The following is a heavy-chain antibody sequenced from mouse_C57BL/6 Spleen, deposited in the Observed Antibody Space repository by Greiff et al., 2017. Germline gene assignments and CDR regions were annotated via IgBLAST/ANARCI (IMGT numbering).Heavy chain of an antibody. Sequence: VQLQESGPELVKPGASVKISCKASGYAFSSSWMNWVKQRPGKGLEWIGRIYPGDGDTNYNGKFKGKATLTADKSSSTAYMQLSSLTSEDSAVYFCARYHPYAMDYWGQGTSVTVSS. CDR2: IYPGDGDT. J-gene: IGHJ4*01. CDR1: GYAFSSSW. D-gene: IGHD5-1*01. V-gene: IGHV1-82*01. CDR3: ARYHPYAMDY.